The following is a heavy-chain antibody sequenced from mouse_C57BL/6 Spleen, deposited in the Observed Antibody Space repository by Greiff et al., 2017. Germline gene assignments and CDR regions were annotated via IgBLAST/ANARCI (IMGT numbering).Heavy chain of an antibody. CDR2: IHPNSGST. V-gene: IGHV1-64*01. Sequence: QVQLQQPGAELVKPGASVKLSCKASGYTFTRYWMHWVQQRPGQGLEWIGMIHPNSGSTTYNEKFTSKATLTVDKSSSTAYMRLRSLTSEDSAVYYCARGAYGNYVAWVAYWGQGTLVTVSA. CDR1: GYTFTRYW. J-gene: IGHJ3*01. CDR3: ARGAYGNYVAWVAY. D-gene: IGHD2-10*02.